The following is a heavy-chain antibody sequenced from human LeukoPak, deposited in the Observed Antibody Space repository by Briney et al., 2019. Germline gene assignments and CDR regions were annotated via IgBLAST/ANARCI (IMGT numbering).Heavy chain of an antibody. J-gene: IGHJ6*03. CDR2: IYTSGST. CDR3: AREARYSSSWYNYYYYYMDV. CDR1: GGSISSGSYY. V-gene: IGHV4-61*02. D-gene: IGHD6-13*01. Sequence: SETLSLTCTVSGGSISSGSYYWSWIRQPAGKGLEWIGRIYTSGSTNYNPSLKSRVTISVDTSKNQFSLKLSSVTAADTAVYYCAREARYSSSWYNYYYYYMDVWGKGTTVTVSS.